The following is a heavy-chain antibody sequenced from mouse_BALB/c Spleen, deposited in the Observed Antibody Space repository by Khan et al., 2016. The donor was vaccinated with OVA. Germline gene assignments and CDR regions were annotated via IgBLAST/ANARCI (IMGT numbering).Heavy chain of an antibody. Sequence: QVQLKESGPGLVAPSQSLSITCTVSGFSLTSYGVHWVRQPPGKGLEWLGVIWTGGSTNYNSALMSRLSISTDNSQSQVFLKMNSLQTDDTAMYYCARYYGNYGWYFDVWGAGTTVTVSS. V-gene: IGHV2-9*02. CDR3: ARYYGNYGWYFDV. CDR2: IWTGGST. J-gene: IGHJ1*01. CDR1: GFSLTSYG. D-gene: IGHD2-1*01.